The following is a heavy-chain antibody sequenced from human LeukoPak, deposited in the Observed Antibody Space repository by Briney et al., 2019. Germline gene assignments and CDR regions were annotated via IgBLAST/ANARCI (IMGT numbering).Heavy chain of an antibody. J-gene: IGHJ4*02. CDR1: GVSFSSCA. D-gene: IGHD3-10*02. V-gene: IGHV3-23*01. CDR2: ISGGGGRT. CDR3: ARCAGFPPKFDY. Sequence: GGSLRLSCAASGVSFSSCALRWVRQAPGKGLEWVSTISGGGGRTDYADSVRGRFTISRDNSKNALYLQMISLAAEDTAVYYCARCAGFPPKFDYWGQGTLVTVSS.